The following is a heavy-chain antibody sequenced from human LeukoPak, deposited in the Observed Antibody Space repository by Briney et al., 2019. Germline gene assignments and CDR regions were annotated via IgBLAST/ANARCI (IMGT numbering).Heavy chain of an antibody. V-gene: IGHV4-59*01. CDR1: GVSFSSYY. CDR2: IHYSGST. CDR3: ARGGAARLHFQN. D-gene: IGHD6-6*01. J-gene: IGHJ1*01. Sequence: TSETLSLTCTVSGVSFSSYYWSWIRQPPGKGLEWIGYIHYSGSTNYNPSLKSRVTISVDTSKNQFSLKLSSVTAADTAVYYCARGGAARLHFQNWGQGTLVTVSS.